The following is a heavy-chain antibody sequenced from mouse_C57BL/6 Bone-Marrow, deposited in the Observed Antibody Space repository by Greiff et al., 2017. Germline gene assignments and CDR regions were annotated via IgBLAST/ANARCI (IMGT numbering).Heavy chain of an antibody. J-gene: IGHJ2*01. V-gene: IGHV1-50*01. CDR3: ARRRYYDYDYFDY. D-gene: IGHD2-4*01. CDR1: GYTFTSYW. CDR2: IDPSDSYT. Sequence: QVQLQQSGAELVKPGASVKLSCKASGYTFTSYWMQWVKQRPGQGLEWIGEIDPSDSYTNYNQKFKGKATLTVDTSSSTAYMQLSSLTSEDSAVYYCARRRYYDYDYFDYWGQGTTLTVSS.